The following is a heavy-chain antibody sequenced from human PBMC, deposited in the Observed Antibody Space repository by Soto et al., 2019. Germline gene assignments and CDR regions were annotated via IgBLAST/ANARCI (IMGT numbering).Heavy chain of an antibody. Sequence: GGSLRLTCAASGFTFSSYGMHWVRQAPGKGLEWVAVISYDGSNKYYADSVKGRFTISRDNSKNTLYLQMNSLRAEDTAVYYCAKETTVTTVGGGAFDIWGQGKMVT. CDR1: GFTFSSYG. V-gene: IGHV3-30*18. D-gene: IGHD4-17*01. CDR3: AKETTVTTVGGGAFDI. CDR2: ISYDGSNK. J-gene: IGHJ3*02.